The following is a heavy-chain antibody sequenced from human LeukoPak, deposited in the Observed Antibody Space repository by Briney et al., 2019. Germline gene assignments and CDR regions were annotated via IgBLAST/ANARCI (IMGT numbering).Heavy chain of an antibody. Sequence: SETLFLTCTVSGGSISSSSYYWGWIRQPPGKGLEWIGSIYYSGSTYYNPSLKSRLTISVDTSKNQFSLKLSSVTAADTAVYYCATSRQLLDNWFDPWGQGTLVTVSS. D-gene: IGHD2-2*01. J-gene: IGHJ5*02. V-gene: IGHV4-39*01. CDR2: IYYSGST. CDR3: ATSRQLLDNWFDP. CDR1: GGSISSSSYY.